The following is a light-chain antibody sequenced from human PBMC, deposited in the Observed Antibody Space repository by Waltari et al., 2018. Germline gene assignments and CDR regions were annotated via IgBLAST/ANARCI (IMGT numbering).Light chain of an antibody. CDR3: RTGGHGTWV. J-gene: IGLJ3*02. V-gene: IGLV4-69*01. CDR2: VNSDGSH. Sequence: QLVLTQSPSASASLGASVKLTCTLSSGHSSTVVACHRQQPEKGPRYLTKVNSDGSHSKGDDLPDRVSGSSSGAERYLSICSLQSEDDADYYSRTGGHGTWVFGGGTKLTVL. CDR1: SGHSSTV.